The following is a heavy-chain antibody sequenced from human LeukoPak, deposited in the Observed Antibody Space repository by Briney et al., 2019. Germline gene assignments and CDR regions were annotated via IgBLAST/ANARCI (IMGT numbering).Heavy chain of an antibody. Sequence: SGPTLVKPTQTLRLTCTFSGFSLATHAAGVGGIRLPPGKALEWLGNIYWDDDKRYSPSLRSRLTITKDTSINQVVLAMTNMEAVDTATYYCAYVYVDVREVVVTSDCLVQGTLVGDSS. CDR3: AYVYVDVREVVVTSDC. CDR1: GFSLATHAAG. V-gene: IGHV2-5*02. D-gene: IGHD3-10*02. J-gene: IGHJ4*02. CDR2: IYWDDDK.